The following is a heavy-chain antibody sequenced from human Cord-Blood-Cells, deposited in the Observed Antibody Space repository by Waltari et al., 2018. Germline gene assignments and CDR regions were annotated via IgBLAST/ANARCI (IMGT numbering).Heavy chain of an antibody. CDR3: AGVEGYSSFDY. CDR2: IIPILGIA. Sequence: QVQLVQSGAEVKKPGSSVKVSCKASGGTFSSYASSWVRQAPGQGLEWMGRIIPILGIANYAQKFQGRVTITADKSTSTAYMELSSLRSEDTAVYYCAGVEGYSSFDYWGQGTLVTVSS. J-gene: IGHJ4*02. V-gene: IGHV1-69*09. D-gene: IGHD6-13*01. CDR1: GGTFSSYA.